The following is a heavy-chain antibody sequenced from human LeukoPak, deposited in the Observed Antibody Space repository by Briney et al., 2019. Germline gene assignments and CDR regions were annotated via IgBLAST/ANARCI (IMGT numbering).Heavy chain of an antibody. CDR1: GYSISSGYY. J-gene: IGHJ4*02. CDR2: IFHTGSA. Sequence: SETLSLTCNVSGYSISSGYYWGWIRQPPGKGLEYIGSIFHTGSADYNPSLKSRVTISADTSKNQFSLRLSSVTAADTAVYYCARDRDGYITDYWGQGTRVTVSS. V-gene: IGHV4-38-2*02. CDR3: ARDRDGYITDY. D-gene: IGHD5-24*01.